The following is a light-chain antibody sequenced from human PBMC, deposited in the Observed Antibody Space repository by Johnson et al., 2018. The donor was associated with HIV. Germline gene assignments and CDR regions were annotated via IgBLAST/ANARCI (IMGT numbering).Light chain of an antibody. CDR3: GTWDSSLSAVGV. V-gene: IGLV1-51*01. J-gene: IGLJ1*01. Sequence: QSVLTQPPSVSAAPGQKVTISCSGSSSNIGNNYVSWYQQLPGTAPKLLIYDNNKRPSGIPDRFSGSKSCTSATLGITGLQTGDEADYYCGTWDSSLSAVGVFGTGTKVTVL. CDR1: SSNIGNNY. CDR2: DNN.